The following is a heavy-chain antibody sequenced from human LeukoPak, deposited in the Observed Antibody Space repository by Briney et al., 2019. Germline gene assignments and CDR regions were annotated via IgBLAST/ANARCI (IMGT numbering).Heavy chain of an antibody. Sequence: GGSLRLSCAASGFTFSSYAMSWVRQAPGKGLEWVSYISSGSNTIYYADSVKGRFTISRDNAENTLYLQMNSLGAEDTAVYYCARDDHYNYYYMDVWGKGTTVTVSS. CDR3: ARDDHYNYYYMDV. V-gene: IGHV3-48*01. J-gene: IGHJ6*03. CDR2: ISSGSNTI. CDR1: GFTFSSYA.